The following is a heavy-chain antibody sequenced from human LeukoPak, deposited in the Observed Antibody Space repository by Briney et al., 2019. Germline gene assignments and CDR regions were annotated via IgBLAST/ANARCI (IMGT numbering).Heavy chain of an antibody. D-gene: IGHD2-2*01. CDR2: ISASNGNT. V-gene: IGHV1-18*01. CDR3: ARGLYCSSSTSCYDYGMDV. J-gene: IGHJ6*02. CDR1: GYTFTSYG. Sequence: ASVKVSCKASGYTFTSYGISWVRQAPGQGLEWMGWISASNGNTNYAQKLQGRVTMTTDTSTSTAYMELRSLRSDDTAVYYCARGLYCSSSTSCYDYGMDVWGQGTTVTVSS.